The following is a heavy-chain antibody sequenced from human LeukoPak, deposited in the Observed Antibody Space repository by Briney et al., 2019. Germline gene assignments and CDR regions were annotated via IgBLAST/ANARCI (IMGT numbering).Heavy chain of an antibody. J-gene: IGHJ4*02. CDR3: ARTVDYDFWSGYSHKYYFDY. D-gene: IGHD3-3*01. V-gene: IGHV1-46*03. CDR2: INPSGGST. CDR1: GYTFTSYY. Sequence: ASVKVSCKASGYTFTSYYMHWVRQAPGQGLEWMGIINPSGGSTSYAQKFQGRVTMTRDTSTSTVYMELSNLRSEDTAVYYCARTVDYDFWSGYSHKYYFDYWGQGTLVTVSS.